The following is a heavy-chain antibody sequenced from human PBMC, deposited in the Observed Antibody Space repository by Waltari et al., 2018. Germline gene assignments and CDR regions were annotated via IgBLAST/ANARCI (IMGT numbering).Heavy chain of an antibody. Sequence: QVQLQQWGAGLLKPSETLSLTCAVYGGSFSGYYWSWIRPPPGKGLEWIGEINHSGSTNYNPSLKSRVTISVDTSKNQFSLKLSSVTAADTAVYYCARGPPVYDFWTPFDYWGQGTLVTVSS. CDR2: INHSGST. V-gene: IGHV4-34*01. D-gene: IGHD3-3*01. CDR1: GGSFSGYY. J-gene: IGHJ4*02. CDR3: ARGPPVYDFWTPFDY.